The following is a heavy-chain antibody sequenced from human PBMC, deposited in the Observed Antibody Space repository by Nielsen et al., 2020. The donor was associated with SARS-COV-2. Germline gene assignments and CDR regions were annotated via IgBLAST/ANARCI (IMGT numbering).Heavy chain of an antibody. CDR2: IDPSDSYT. J-gene: IGHJ4*02. CDR3: ASLEVDGGGY. D-gene: IGHD1-1*01. Sequence: GESLKISCKTSGYSFVTYWTSWVRQMPGKGLEWMGRIDPSDSYTNYSPSFQGHVTISVDTSISTAYLHWSSLKASDTAIYFCASLEVDGGGYWGQGTLVTVSS. V-gene: IGHV5-10-1*01. CDR1: GYSFVTYW.